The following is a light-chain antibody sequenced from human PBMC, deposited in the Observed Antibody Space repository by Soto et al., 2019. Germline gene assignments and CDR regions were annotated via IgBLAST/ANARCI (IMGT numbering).Light chain of an antibody. Sequence: QSVLTQPPSVSGAPGQTITISCTGSSSNIGAGYDVHWYQQLPGRAPKLLIYGNNNRPSGVPDRFSGSKSGTSVSLAITGLRGEDEADYHCQSQDGSLSVSVFGGGTKLTVL. CDR3: QSQDGSLSVSV. J-gene: IGLJ3*02. CDR2: GNN. CDR1: SSNIGAGYD. V-gene: IGLV1-40*01.